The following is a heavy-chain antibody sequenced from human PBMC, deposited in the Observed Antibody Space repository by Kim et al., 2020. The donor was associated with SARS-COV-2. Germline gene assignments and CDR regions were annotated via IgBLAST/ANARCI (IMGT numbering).Heavy chain of an antibody. V-gene: IGHV1-2*06. Sequence: ASVKVSCKASGYTFTGYYMHWVRQAPGQGLEWMGRINPNSGGTNYAQKFQGRVTMTRDTSISTAYMELSRLRSDDTAVYYCAREAVGYIWGSYPDDAFDIWGQGTMVTVSS. J-gene: IGHJ3*02. D-gene: IGHD3-16*02. CDR2: INPNSGGT. CDR1: GYTFTGYY. CDR3: AREAVGYIWGSYPDDAFDI.